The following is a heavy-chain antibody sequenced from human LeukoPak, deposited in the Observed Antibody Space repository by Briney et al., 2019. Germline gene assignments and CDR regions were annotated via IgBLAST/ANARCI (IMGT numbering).Heavy chain of an antibody. CDR2: VAADGGDS. J-gene: IGHJ2*01. CDR1: GFSLSSFA. V-gene: IGHV3-23*01. CDR3: ANGLGGRCPETRYFDL. Sequence: SGGSLRLSCAASGFSLSSFAMSWVRQAPGKGLEWVSRVAADGGDSYYLDSVQGRFSISRDNSKNTLYLQMNSLRPEDTAVYHCANGLGGRCPETRYFDLWGRGTLVSVSS. D-gene: IGHD3-16*01.